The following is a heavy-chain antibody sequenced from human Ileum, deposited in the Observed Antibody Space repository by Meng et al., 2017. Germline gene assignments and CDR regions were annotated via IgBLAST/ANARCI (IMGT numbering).Heavy chain of an antibody. V-gene: IGHV3-53*04. D-gene: IGHD3-16*01. Sequence: GESLMFSCAASGFTVSSNYMRWVRQAPGKGLEWVSVIYSGGSTYYADSVKGRFTISRHNSKNTLYLQMNSLRAEDTAVYYCARATNYDYGVDYWGQGTLVTVSS. CDR3: ARATNYDYGVDY. J-gene: IGHJ4*02. CDR1: GFTVSSNY. CDR2: IYSGGST.